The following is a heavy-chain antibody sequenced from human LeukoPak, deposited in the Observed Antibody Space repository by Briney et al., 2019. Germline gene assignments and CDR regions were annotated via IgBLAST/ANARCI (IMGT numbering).Heavy chain of an antibody. CDR3: ARTMATITPFDY. CDR2: ISYDGSNK. V-gene: IGHV3-30*15. J-gene: IGHJ4*02. Sequence: DPGGSLRLSCAASGFTFSSYAMHWVRQAPGKGLEWVAVISYDGSNKYYADSVKGRFTISRDNSKNTLYLQMSSLRAEDTAVYYCARTMATITPFDYWGQGTLVTGSS. CDR1: GFTFSSYA. D-gene: IGHD5-24*01.